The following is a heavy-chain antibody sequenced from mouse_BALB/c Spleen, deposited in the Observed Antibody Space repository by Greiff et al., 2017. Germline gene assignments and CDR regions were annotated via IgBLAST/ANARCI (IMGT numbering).Heavy chain of an antibody. Sequence: QVQLKESGAELVRPGTSVKVSCKASGYAFTNYLIEWVKQRPGQGLEWIGVINPGSGGTNYNEKFKGKATLTADKSSSTAYMQLSSLTSDDSAVYFCARYYGNYWYFDVWGAGTTVTVSS. CDR1: GYAFTNYL. CDR3: ARYYGNYWYFDV. CDR2: INPGSGGT. V-gene: IGHV1-54*01. J-gene: IGHJ1*01. D-gene: IGHD2-1*01.